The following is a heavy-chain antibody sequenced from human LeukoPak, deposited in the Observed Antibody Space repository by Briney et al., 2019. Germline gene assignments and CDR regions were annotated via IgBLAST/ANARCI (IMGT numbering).Heavy chain of an antibody. Sequence: ASVKVSCKASGYTFTGYYMHWVRQAPGQGLEWMGWINPNSGGTNYAQKFQGRVTMTRDTSISTAYMELSRLRSDDTAVYYCARVLHDILTGYYNPHAECFQHWGQGTLVTVSS. J-gene: IGHJ1*01. CDR3: ARVLHDILTGYYNPHAECFQH. CDR2: INPNSGGT. D-gene: IGHD3-9*01. V-gene: IGHV1-2*02. CDR1: GYTFTGYY.